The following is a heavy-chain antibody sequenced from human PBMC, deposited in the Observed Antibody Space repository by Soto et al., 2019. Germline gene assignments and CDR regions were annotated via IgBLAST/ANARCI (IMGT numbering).Heavy chain of an antibody. CDR2: IYPGDSDT. V-gene: IGHV5-51*01. CDR1: GYSFTSYW. D-gene: IGHD4-17*01. CDR3: ARWVTALTTPNYYYMDV. J-gene: IGHJ6*03. Sequence: GESLKISCKGSGYSFTSYWIGWVRQMPGKGLEWMGIIYPGDSDTRYSPSFQGQVTISADKSISTAYLQWSSLKASDTAMYCCARWVTALTTPNYYYMDVWGKGTTVTVSS.